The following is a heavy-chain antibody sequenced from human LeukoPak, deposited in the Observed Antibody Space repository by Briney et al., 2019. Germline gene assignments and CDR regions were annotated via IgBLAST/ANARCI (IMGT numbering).Heavy chain of an antibody. CDR3: AKGHSSSWSIFDY. D-gene: IGHD6-13*01. CDR1: GFTFNIFG. CDR2: ISGTYTST. J-gene: IGHJ4*02. V-gene: IGHV3-23*01. Sequence: AGSLRLSCAASGFTFNIFGMSWVRQAPGKGLEWVSSISGTYTSTYYADSVKGRFTISRDNSKNTLYLQMNSLRADDTAVYHCAKGHSSSWSIFDYWGQGTLVTVSS.